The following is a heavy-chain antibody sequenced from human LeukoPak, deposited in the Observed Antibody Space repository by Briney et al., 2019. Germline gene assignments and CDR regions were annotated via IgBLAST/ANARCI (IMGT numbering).Heavy chain of an antibody. CDR3: ARVKDYGSGSKPPYYYYYYMDV. V-gene: IGHV1-69*13. CDR2: IIPIFGTA. J-gene: IGHJ6*03. Sequence: SVKVSCKASGGTFSSYAISWVRQAPGQGLEWMGGIIPIFGTANYAQKFQGRVTITADESTSTAYMELSSLRSEDTAVYYCARVKDYGSGSKPPYYYYYYMDVWGKGTTVTISS. D-gene: IGHD3-10*01. CDR1: GGTFSSYA.